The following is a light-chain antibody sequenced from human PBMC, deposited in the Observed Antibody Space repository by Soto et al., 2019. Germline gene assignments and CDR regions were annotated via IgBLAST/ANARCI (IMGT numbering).Light chain of an antibody. J-gene: IGLJ3*02. CDR3: SSYAGSSVWV. CDR2: EGS. V-gene: IGLV2-23*01. CDR1: NSDVGSYNL. Sequence: QSVLTQPASVSGSPGQSITISCTGSNSDVGSYNLVSWYQQHPGQAPKLMIYEGSKRPSGVSNRLSGSKSGNTASLTISGLQAKAEADYYCSSYAGSSVWVFGGGTKVTVL.